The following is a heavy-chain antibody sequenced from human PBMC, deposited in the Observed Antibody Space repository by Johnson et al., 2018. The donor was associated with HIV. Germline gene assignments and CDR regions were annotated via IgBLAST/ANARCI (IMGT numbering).Heavy chain of an antibody. D-gene: IGHD3-10*01. CDR2: IYSDGRG. J-gene: IGHJ3*02. Sequence: VQLVESGGGVVQPGRSLRLSCAASGFTFSSYAMHWVRQAPGKGLEWVAVIYSDGRGNYADSVKGRFTISRDNSKNTLFLQMNSLRVEDTAVYYCARVGGGFGDWAFDIWGQGTMVTVSS. V-gene: IGHV3-30*14. CDR1: GFTFSSYA. CDR3: ARVGGGFGDWAFDI.